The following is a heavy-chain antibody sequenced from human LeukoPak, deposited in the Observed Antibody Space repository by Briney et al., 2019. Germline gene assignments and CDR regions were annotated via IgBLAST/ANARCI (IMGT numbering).Heavy chain of an antibody. V-gene: IGHV3-30*02. D-gene: IGHD6-13*01. J-gene: IGHJ4*02. CDR1: GFTFSSYG. CDR3: ASPPPYSNNWYTY. Sequence: GGSLRLSCAASGFTFSSYGMHWVRQAPGKGLEWVAFIRYDGSNKYYADSVKGRFTISRDNSKNTLYLQMNSLRAEDTAVYYCASPPPYSNNWYTYWGQGTLVIVSS. CDR2: IRYDGSNK.